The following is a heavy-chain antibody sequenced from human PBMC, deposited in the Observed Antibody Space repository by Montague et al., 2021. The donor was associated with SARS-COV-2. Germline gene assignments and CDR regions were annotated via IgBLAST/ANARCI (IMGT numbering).Heavy chain of an antibody. CDR2: ISYDENNK. CDR3: ARDSFGMDV. V-gene: IGHV3-30-3*01. Sequence: SLRLSCAASGFTFSNFNMYWVRQTPGKGLEWVGFISYDENNKYYADSVKGRFTISRDNSKNTLYLQMNSLRADDTAIYYCARDSFGMDVWGQGTRSLSP. CDR1: GFTFSNFN. J-gene: IGHJ6*02.